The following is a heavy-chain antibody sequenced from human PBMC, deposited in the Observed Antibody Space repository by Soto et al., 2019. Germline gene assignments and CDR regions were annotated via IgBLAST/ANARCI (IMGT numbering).Heavy chain of an antibody. CDR3: ARRNSLEALDI. CDR1: GDSVCSDSAA. J-gene: IGHJ3*02. V-gene: IGHV6-1*01. D-gene: IGHD1-1*01. Sequence: SQTLSLTCAISGDSVCSDSAACDWIRQSPSRCLEWLGRTYYRSNWFNDYAVSVKSRITINPDTSKNQFSLQLNSVTPEDTAVYYCARRNSLEALDICGRGTMVTVSS. CDR2: TYYRSNWFN.